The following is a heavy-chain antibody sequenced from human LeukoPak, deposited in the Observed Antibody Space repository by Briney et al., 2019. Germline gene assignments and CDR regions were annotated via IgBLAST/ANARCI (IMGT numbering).Heavy chain of an antibody. CDR1: GFTFSSYA. CDR2: ISSSSSYI. V-gene: IGHV3-23*01. CDR3: AREMVRGGHDAFDI. Sequence: GGSLRLSCAAPGFTFSSYAMSWVRQAPGKGLEWVSAISSSSSYIYYADSVKGRFTISRDNSKNTLYLQMNSLRAEDTAVYYCAREMVRGGHDAFDIWGQGTMVTVSS. D-gene: IGHD3-10*01. J-gene: IGHJ3*02.